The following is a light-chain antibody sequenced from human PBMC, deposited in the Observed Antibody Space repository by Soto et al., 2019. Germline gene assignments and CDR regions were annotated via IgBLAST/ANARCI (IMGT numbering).Light chain of an antibody. V-gene: IGLV6-57*04. J-gene: IGLJ2*01. CDR2: EDN. Sequence: NFMLTQPHSVSESPGKTVTISCTRSSGSIASNYVQWYQQRPGSAPTTVIYEDNQRPSGVPARFSGSIDSSSNSASLTISGLKTEDEADYYCQSYDSSNQEFGGGTKLTVL. CDR1: SGSIASNY. CDR3: QSYDSSNQE.